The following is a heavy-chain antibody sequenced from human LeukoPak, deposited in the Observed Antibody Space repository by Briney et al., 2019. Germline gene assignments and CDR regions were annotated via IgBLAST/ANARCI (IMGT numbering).Heavy chain of an antibody. V-gene: IGHV3-21*01. CDR1: GFTFSSYA. CDR2: ISSSSSYI. CDR3: ARGYSSSFSVNWFDP. Sequence: GGSLRLSCAASGFTFSSYAMSWVRQAPGKGLEWVSSISSSSSYIYYADSVKGRFTISRDNAKNSLYLQMNSLRAEDTAVYYCARGYSSSFSVNWFDPWGQGTLVTVSS. D-gene: IGHD6-13*01. J-gene: IGHJ5*02.